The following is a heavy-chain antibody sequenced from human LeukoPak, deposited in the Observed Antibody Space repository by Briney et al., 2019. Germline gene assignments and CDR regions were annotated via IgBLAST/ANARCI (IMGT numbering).Heavy chain of an antibody. CDR1: GFTFSSYA. CDR3: AKDQRGRIAAAGTPY. J-gene: IGHJ4*02. D-gene: IGHD6-13*01. V-gene: IGHV3-23*01. Sequence: TAGSLRLSCAASGFTFSSYAMSWVRQAPGKGLEWVSAISGSGGSTYYADSVKGRFTISRDNSKNPLYLQMNSLRAEDTAVYYCAKDQRGRIAAAGTPYWGQGTLVTVSS. CDR2: ISGSGGST.